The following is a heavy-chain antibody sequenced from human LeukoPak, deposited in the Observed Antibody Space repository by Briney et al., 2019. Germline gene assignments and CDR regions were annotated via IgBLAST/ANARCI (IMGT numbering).Heavy chain of an antibody. CDR2: MPYDENVADKGTP. CDR3: ARLTLTGVGGRGWFDS. Sequence: SETLSLTCIVSGDSISNSGWSWGWIRQPPGKGLEWIGTMPYDENVADKGTPSYNPSLRSRVTISADTSKSQLSLKVNSVTAADTASYYCARLTLTGVGGRGWFDSWGQGTLVIVSS. D-gene: IGHD3-3*01. V-gene: IGHV4-39*01. CDR1: GDSISNSGWS. J-gene: IGHJ5*01.